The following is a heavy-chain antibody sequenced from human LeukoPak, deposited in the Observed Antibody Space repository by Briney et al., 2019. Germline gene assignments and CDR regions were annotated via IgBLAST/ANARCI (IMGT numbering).Heavy chain of an antibody. CDR3: AREDCSGGSCSSFDY. D-gene: IGHD2-15*01. CDR2: INHGGST. CDR1: GGSFSGYY. Sequence: SETLSLTCAVYGGSFSGYYWSWIRQPPGKGLEWIGEINHGGSTNYNSALKSRVTISVDTSKNQFSLKLNSVTAADTAVYYCAREDCSGGSCSSFDYWGQGTLVTVSS. V-gene: IGHV4-34*01. J-gene: IGHJ4*02.